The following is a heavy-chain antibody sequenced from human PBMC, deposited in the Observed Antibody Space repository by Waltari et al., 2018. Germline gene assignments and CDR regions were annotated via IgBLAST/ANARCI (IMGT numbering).Heavy chain of an antibody. CDR1: GFTFDYA. D-gene: IGHD1-26*01. CDR3: AKVDSGGADVGAFDY. Sequence: EVQLLESGGGLVQPGGSLRLSCAASGFTFDYAMSWVRQAPGKGLEWVSNISASGGSTFYAAYVKGRFNNSRDISKKMLYLQMNGLRAEDTAVYYCAKVDSGGADVGAFDYWGQGTLVTVSS. V-gene: IGHV3-23*01. CDR2: ISASGGST. J-gene: IGHJ4*02.